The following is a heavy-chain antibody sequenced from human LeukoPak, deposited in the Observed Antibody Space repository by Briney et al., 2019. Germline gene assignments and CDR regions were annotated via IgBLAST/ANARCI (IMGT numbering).Heavy chain of an antibody. D-gene: IGHD4-17*01. CDR3: AGGDYFRFQH. V-gene: IGHV4-61*01. J-gene: IGHJ1*01. CDR2: IFSSGST. Sequence: SETLSLTCTVSGDSVSSGSYYWSWLRQPPGKGLEWIGYIFSSGSTKYNPSLKSRVTISLDASKNQFSLNLSSVTAADTAFYYCAGGDYFRFQHWGQGTLVTVSS. CDR1: GDSVSSGSYY.